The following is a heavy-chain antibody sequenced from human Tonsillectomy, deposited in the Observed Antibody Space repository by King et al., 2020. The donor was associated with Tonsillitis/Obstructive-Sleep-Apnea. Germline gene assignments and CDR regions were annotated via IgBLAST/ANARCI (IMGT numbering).Heavy chain of an antibody. CDR2: INSDGSST. CDR1: GFTLSNYW. CDR3: ARGPGDFWSGFINY. V-gene: IGHV3-74*01. Sequence: VQLVESGGGLVQPGGSLRLSCAASGFTLSNYWMHWVRQAPGKGLVWVSRINSDGSSTTYADSVKGRFTSSRDNAKNTLYLHMSSLGAEDTAVYYCARGPGDFWSGFINYWGQGTLVTVSS. D-gene: IGHD3-3*01. J-gene: IGHJ4*02.